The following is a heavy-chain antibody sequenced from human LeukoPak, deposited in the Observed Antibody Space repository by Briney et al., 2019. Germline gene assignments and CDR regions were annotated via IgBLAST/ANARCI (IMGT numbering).Heavy chain of an antibody. CDR2: IYYSGST. J-gene: IGHJ4*02. Sequence: SETLSLTCTVSGGSISSYYWSWIRQPPGKGLEWIGYIYYSGSTNYNPSLKSRVTISVDTSKNQFSLKLSSVIAADTAVYYCARDHVDTAMDIWSQGTLVTVSS. CDR1: GGSISSYY. CDR3: ARDHVDTAMDI. V-gene: IGHV4-59*01. D-gene: IGHD5-18*01.